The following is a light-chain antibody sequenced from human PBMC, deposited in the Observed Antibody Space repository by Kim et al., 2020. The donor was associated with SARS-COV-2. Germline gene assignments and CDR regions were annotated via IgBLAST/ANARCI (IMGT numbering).Light chain of an antibody. CDR2: ATS. Sequence: AAVGDRVTIACRASQGISSCLAWYQQKPGKAPNLLIYATSSLQSGVPSRFSGSGSGTDFTLTISSLQPEDFATYYCQQSNSFPLTFGGGTKVDIK. CDR3: QQSNSFPLT. CDR1: QGISSC. V-gene: IGKV1-12*01. J-gene: IGKJ4*01.